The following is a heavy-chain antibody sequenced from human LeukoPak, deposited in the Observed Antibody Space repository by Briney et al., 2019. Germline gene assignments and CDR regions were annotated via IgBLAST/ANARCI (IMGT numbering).Heavy chain of an antibody. Sequence: GGSLRLSCAASGFTFSSYAMSWIRQAPGKGLEWVSYISSSGSTIYYADSVKGRFTISRDNAKNSLYLQMNSLRAEDTAVYYCARYEFYYYYMDVWGKGTTVTISS. CDR1: GFTFSSYA. D-gene: IGHD3-3*01. J-gene: IGHJ6*03. CDR3: ARYEFYYYYMDV. V-gene: IGHV3-11*01. CDR2: ISSSGSTI.